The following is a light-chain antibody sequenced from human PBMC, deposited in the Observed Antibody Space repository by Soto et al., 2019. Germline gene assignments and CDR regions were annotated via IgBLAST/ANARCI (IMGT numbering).Light chain of an antibody. CDR1: QSVTSSY. CDR3: QQYGSSPA. Sequence: EIVSTQSPGTLSLSPGERATLSCRASQSVTSSYLAWYQQTPGQAPRLLIYGASSRATGIPDRFSGSGSGTAFTLTISRLEPEDLAVYYCQQYGSSPAFGGGTKVEIK. V-gene: IGKV3-20*01. CDR2: GAS. J-gene: IGKJ4*01.